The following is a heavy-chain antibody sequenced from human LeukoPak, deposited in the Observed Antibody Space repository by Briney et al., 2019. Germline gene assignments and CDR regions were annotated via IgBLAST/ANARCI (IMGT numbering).Heavy chain of an antibody. CDR1: GYTFTSYA. J-gene: IGHJ4*02. CDR3: ARREQYSSSWYTDY. Sequence: GASVKVSCKASGYTFTSYAMNWVRQAPGQGLEWMGWINPNSGGTNYAQKFQGRVTMTRGTSISTAYMELSRLRSDDTAVYYCARREQYSSSWYTDYWGQGTLVTVSS. D-gene: IGHD6-13*01. CDR2: INPNSGGT. V-gene: IGHV1-2*02.